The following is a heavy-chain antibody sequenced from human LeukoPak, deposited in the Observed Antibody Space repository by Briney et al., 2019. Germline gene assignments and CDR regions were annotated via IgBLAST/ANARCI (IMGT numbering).Heavy chain of an antibody. CDR3: ASDYIAAAGHDAFDI. CDR1: GGSISSYY. D-gene: IGHD6-13*01. J-gene: IGHJ3*02. Sequence: SETLSLTCTVSGGSISSYYWSWIRQPPGKGLEWIGYIYYSGSTNYNPSLKSRVTISVDTSKNQFSLKLSSVTAADTAVYYCASDYIAAAGHDAFDIWGKGTMVTVSS. V-gene: IGHV4-59*08. CDR2: IYYSGST.